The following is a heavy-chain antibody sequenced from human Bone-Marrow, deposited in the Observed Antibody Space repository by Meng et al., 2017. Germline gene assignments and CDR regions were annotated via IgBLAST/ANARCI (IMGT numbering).Heavy chain of an antibody. J-gene: IGHJ4*02. Sequence: GELQESGPGLVKPSQTLSLTCTVSGGYISSGGYYWSWIRQHPGKGLEWIGYIYYSGSTYYNPSLKSLVTISVDTSKNQFSLKLSSVTAADTAVYYCARTYYDFWSGYYYFDYWGQGTLVTVSS. V-gene: IGHV4-31*01. CDR1: GGYISSGGYY. D-gene: IGHD3-3*01. CDR2: IYYSGST. CDR3: ARTYYDFWSGYYYFDY.